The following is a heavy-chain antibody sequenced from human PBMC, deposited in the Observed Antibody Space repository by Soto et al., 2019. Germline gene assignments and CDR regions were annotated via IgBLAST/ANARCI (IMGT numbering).Heavy chain of an antibody. D-gene: IGHD3-16*01. CDR2: VSGSGAST. CDR3: AHRGGVY. Sequence: GGSLRLSCAASGLTFTSYAMTWVRQAPGKGLEWVSAVSGSGASTYYADSVKGRFTISRDNSKNMVYLQMNSLRADDTAVYYCAHRGGVYWGQGTLVTVSS. J-gene: IGHJ4*02. CDR1: GLTFTSYA. V-gene: IGHV3-23*01.